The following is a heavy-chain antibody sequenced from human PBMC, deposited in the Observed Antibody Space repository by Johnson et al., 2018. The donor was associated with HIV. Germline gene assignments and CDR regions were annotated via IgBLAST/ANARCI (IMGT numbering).Heavy chain of an antibody. CDR2: ISYDGTNK. Sequence: QVQLVESGGGVVQPGRSLRLSCAASGFTFRSYAIHWVRQAPGKGLEWVAVISYDGTNKYSADSGKGRFTISRDNSKNTLYLQMNSLKTEDTAVYYCTTGHYYDISGDAFDICGQGTMVTFSS. D-gene: IGHD3-22*01. J-gene: IGHJ3*02. CDR1: GFTFRSYA. V-gene: IGHV3-30-3*01. CDR3: TTGHYYDISGDAFDI.